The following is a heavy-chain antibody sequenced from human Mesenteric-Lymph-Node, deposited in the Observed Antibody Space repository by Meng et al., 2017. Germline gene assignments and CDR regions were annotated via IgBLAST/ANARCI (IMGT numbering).Heavy chain of an antibody. CDR1: GFTVSSKY. V-gene: IGHV3-53*01. CDR2: IYSGART. CDR3: AREWGYCSSTTCYNYFDY. Sequence: GESLKISCAASGFTVSSKYMSWVRQAPGKGLEWVSVIYSGARTQYADSVKGRFTISRDNSKNTVYLQMNSLRAEDTAVYYCAREWGYCSSTTCYNYFDYWGQGTLVTVSS. J-gene: IGHJ4*02. D-gene: IGHD2-2*02.